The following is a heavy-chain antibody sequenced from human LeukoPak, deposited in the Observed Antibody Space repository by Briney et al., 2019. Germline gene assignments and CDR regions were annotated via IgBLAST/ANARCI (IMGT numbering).Heavy chain of an antibody. CDR1: GGSFSGYY. D-gene: IGHD2-2*01. CDR3: ARGDIVVVPAAIGENYYYYYGMDV. V-gene: IGHV4-34*01. Sequence: SETLSLTCAVYGGSFSGYYWSWIRQPPGKGLEWIGEINHSGSTNYNPSLKSRVTTSVDTSKNQFSLKLSSVTAADTAVYYCARGDIVVVPAAIGENYYYYYGMDVWGQGTTVTVSS. J-gene: IGHJ6*02. CDR2: INHSGST.